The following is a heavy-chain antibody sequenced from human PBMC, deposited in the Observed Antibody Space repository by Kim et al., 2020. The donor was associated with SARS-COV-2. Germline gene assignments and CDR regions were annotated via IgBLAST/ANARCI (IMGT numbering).Heavy chain of an antibody. D-gene: IGHD5-12*01. CDR2: IYTSGST. V-gene: IGHV4-61*02. CDR3: ARDGYYSGYDYDYYFDY. CDR1: GGSISSGSYY. Sequence: SETLSLTCTVSGGSISSGSYYWSWIRQPAGKGLEWIGRIYTSGSTNYNPSLKSRVTISVDTSKNQFSLKLSSVTAADTAVYYCARDGYYSGYDYDYYFDYWGQGTLVTVSS. J-gene: IGHJ4*02.